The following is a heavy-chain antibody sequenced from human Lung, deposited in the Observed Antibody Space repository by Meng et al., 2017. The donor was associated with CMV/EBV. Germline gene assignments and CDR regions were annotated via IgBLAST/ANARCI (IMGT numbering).Heavy chain of an antibody. J-gene: IGHJ4*02. D-gene: IGHD1-1*01. Sequence: SGFTFGSYAMSWVRQAPGKGLEWVSAISGSGGSTYYADSVKGRFTISRDNSKNTLHLQMNSLRAEDTAVYYCAKARYNWNDGDYFDYWGQGTLVTVSS. CDR1: GFTFGSYA. CDR2: ISGSGGST. V-gene: IGHV3-23*01. CDR3: AKARYNWNDGDYFDY.